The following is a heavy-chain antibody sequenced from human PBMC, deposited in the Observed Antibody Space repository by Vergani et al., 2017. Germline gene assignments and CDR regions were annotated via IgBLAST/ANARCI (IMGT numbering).Heavy chain of an antibody. D-gene: IGHD3-3*01. CDR3: ARDVDFWSAYFSSTNWFDP. J-gene: IGHJ5*02. Sequence: QVQLVESGGGVVQPGRSLRLSCAASGFTFSTYGMHWVRQAPGKGLEWVAVIWYDGSKKYYGDSVKGRFTISRDNSKNTLYLQMNSLSAEDTAVYYCARDVDFWSAYFSSTNWFDPWGQGTLVTVSS. CDR2: IWYDGSKK. CDR1: GFTFSTYG. V-gene: IGHV3-33*01.